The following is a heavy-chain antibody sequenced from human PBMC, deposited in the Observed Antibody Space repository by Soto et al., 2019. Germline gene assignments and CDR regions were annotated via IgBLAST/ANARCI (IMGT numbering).Heavy chain of an antibody. CDR3: ARVPRTRTTVAPPKY. V-gene: IGHV1-18*04. Sequence: ASVKISCKASGYTFTSYGISWVRQAPGQGLEWMGWISAYNGNTNYAQKLQGRVTMTTDTSTSTAYMELRSLRSDDPAVYYCARVPRTRTTVAPPKYWGEGTLVTVSS. D-gene: IGHD4-17*01. CDR2: ISAYNGNT. J-gene: IGHJ4*02. CDR1: GYTFTSYG.